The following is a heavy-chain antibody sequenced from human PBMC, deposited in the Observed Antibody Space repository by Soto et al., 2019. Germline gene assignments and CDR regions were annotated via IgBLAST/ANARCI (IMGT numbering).Heavy chain of an antibody. D-gene: IGHD6-13*01. CDR3: AKDTGLAAASHFDY. CDR2: ISWNSGSI. CDR1: GFTFDDYA. V-gene: IGHV3-9*01. Sequence: EVQLVESGGGLVQPGRSLRLSCAASGFTFDDYAMHWVRQAPGKGLEWVSGISWNSGSIGYADSVKGRFTISRDNAKNSLYLQMNSLRAEDTALYYCAKDTGLAAASHFDYWGQGTLVTVSS. J-gene: IGHJ4*02.